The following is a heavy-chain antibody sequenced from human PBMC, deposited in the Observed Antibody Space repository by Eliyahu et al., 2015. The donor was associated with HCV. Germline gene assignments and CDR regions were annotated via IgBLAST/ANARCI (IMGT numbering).Heavy chain of an antibody. V-gene: IGHV3-30*18. J-gene: IGHJ1*01. CDR3: AKDPVAGIEQYFQH. CDR2: ISYDGSNK. D-gene: IGHD6-19*01. CDR1: GFTFSSYG. Sequence: QVQLVESGGGVVQPGRSLXLSCAASGFTFSSYGMHWVRQASGKGLEWVGVISYDGSNKYYADSVKGRFTISRDNSKNTLYLQMNSLRAEDTAVYYCAKDPVAGIEQYFQHWGQGTLVTVSS.